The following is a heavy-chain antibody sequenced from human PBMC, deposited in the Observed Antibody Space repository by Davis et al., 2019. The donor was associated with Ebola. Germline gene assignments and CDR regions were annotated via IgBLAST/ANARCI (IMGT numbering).Heavy chain of an antibody. CDR1: GGTFSSYT. D-gene: IGHD6-19*01. CDR3: AKDLYSSGWWGGAFDI. Sequence: AASVKVSCKASGGTFSSYTISWVRQAPGQGLEWMGRIIPILGIANYAQKFQGRVTITADKSTSTAYMELSSLRSGDTAVYYCAKDLYSSGWWGGAFDIWGQGTMVTVSS. J-gene: IGHJ3*02. CDR2: IIPILGIA. V-gene: IGHV1-69*04.